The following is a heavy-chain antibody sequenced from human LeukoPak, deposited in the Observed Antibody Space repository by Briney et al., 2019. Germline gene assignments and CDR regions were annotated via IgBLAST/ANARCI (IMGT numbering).Heavy chain of an antibody. CDR3: ARAVTIATRSTGY. Sequence: GGSLRLSCAASGFTFSSYWMHRVRQAPGKGLVWVSRINTDGSTINYADSVEGRFTIPRDNAKNTLYLQMNSLRAEDTAVYYCARAVTIATRSTGYWGQGTLVTVSS. CDR1: GFTFSSYW. D-gene: IGHD6-6*01. J-gene: IGHJ4*02. CDR2: INTDGSTI. V-gene: IGHV3-74*01.